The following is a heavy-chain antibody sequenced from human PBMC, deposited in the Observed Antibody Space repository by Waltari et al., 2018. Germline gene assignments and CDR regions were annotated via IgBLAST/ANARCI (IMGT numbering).Heavy chain of an antibody. D-gene: IGHD5-18*01. Sequence: EVQLLESGGGLVQPGGSLRLSCAASGFPFSSYAMSWVRQAPGKGLEWVSAISGSGGSTYYADSVKGRFTISRDNSKNTLYLQMNSLRAEDTAVYYCAIGPWNSYGPGSFDYWGQGTLVTVSS. CDR3: AIGPWNSYGPGSFDY. V-gene: IGHV3-23*01. CDR1: GFPFSSYA. CDR2: ISGSGGST. J-gene: IGHJ4*02.